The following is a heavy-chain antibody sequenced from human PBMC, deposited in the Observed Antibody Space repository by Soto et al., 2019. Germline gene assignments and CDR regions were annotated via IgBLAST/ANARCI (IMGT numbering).Heavy chain of an antibody. D-gene: IGHD2-15*01. V-gene: IGHV4-59*01. CDR3: ASSTQVLRRSAFGI. CDR2: IYYSGST. Sequence: SETLSLTCTVSGGSISSYYWSWIRQPPGKGLEWIGYIYYSGSTNYNPSLKSRVTISVDTSKNQFSLKLSSVTAAATAVYYCASSTQVLRRSAFGICDRGTMVAVSS. J-gene: IGHJ3*02. CDR1: GGSISSYY.